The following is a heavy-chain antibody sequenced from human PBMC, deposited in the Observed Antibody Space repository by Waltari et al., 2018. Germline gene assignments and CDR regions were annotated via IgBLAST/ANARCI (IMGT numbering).Heavy chain of an antibody. J-gene: IGHJ4*02. CDR1: GYSISSGYY. CDR3: ARQGRTISGPESFFDY. CDR2: IHHSGST. V-gene: IGHV4-38-2*01. D-gene: IGHD3-3*01. Sequence: QVQLQESGPGLVKPWETLSLTCVVSGYSISSGYYWAWIRQPPGKGLEWIGSIHHSGSTYDNQSIKSRVTMSVDTPKNQFSLRLSSVTAADTTVYYCARQGRTISGPESFFDYWGQGTPVTVSS.